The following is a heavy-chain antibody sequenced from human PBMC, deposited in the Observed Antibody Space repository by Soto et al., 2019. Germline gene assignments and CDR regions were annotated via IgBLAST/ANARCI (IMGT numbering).Heavy chain of an antibody. CDR2: IYHSGST. J-gene: IGHJ5*02. V-gene: IGHV4-4*02. CDR3: ARGSFLPAAMGGWFDP. Sequence: PSETLSLTCAVSGGSISSSNWWSWVRQPPGKGLEWIGEIYHSGSTNYNPSLKSRVTISVDKSKNQFPLKLSSVTAADTAVYYCARGSFLPAAMGGWFDPWGQGTLVTVSS. D-gene: IGHD2-2*01. CDR1: GGSISSSNW.